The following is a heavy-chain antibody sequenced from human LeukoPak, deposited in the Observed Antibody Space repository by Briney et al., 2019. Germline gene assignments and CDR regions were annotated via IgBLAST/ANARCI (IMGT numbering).Heavy chain of an antibody. V-gene: IGHV1-69*04. J-gene: IGHJ4*02. CDR2: IIPILGTA. D-gene: IGHD3-22*01. Sequence: SVKISCKASGGTFSSYAISWVRQAPGQGLEWMGRIIPILGTANYAQKFQGRVTITADKSASTAYMELSSLGSEDTAVYYCARDHSSGYPYWGQGTLVTVSS. CDR1: GGTFSSYA. CDR3: ARDHSSGYPY.